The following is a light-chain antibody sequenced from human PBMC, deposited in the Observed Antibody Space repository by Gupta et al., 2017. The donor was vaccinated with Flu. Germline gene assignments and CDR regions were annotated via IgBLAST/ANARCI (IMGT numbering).Light chain of an antibody. CDR2: GAP. V-gene: IGKV3-15*01. CDR1: RSVTST. J-gene: IGKJ2*01. Sequence: ATLSVSPGERAALSCMASRSVTSTLGWYKKKPGQAPRLLIYGAPTMATGIPDRFRGSGSGTEFTLTSSSLQSEHFAIYYCQQYSTWPEYTFGQGTTLEIK. CDR3: QQYSTWPEYT.